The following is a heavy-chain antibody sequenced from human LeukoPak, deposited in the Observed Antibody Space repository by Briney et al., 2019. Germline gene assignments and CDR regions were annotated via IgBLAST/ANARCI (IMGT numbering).Heavy chain of an antibody. J-gene: IGHJ6*02. CDR3: ARVRVRGVSKGNGMDV. CDR1: GFTFSSYA. CDR2: ISYDGSNK. V-gene: IGHV3-30-3*01. Sequence: GGSLRLSCAASGFTFSSYAMHWVRQAPGKGLEWVAVISYDGSNKYYADSVKGRFTISRDNAKNSLYLQMNSLRAEDTAVYYCARVRVRGVSKGNGMDVWGRGTTVTVSS. D-gene: IGHD3-10*01.